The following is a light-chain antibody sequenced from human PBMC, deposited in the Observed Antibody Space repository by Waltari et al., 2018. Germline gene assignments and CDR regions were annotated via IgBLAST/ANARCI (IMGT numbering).Light chain of an antibody. J-gene: IGLJ1*01. V-gene: IGLV3-19*01. CDR2: SKD. CDR3: YSRDNSGNHYV. CDR1: SLRSFY. Sequence: SSELTQDPAVSVALGQTVSITCQGDSLRSFYASWYQQKPGQAPVLAIYSKDKRPSGIPDRFSGSTSGDTASLTITGAQAEDEADYYCYSRDNSGNHYVFGSGTKVTVL.